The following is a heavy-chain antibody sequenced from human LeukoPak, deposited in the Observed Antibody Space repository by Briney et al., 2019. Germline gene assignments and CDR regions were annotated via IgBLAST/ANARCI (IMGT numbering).Heavy chain of an antibody. Sequence: SETLSLTCTVSGGSISSSSYYWGWIRQPPGKGLEWIGSIYYSGSTYYNPSLKSRVTISVDTSKNQFSLKLSSATAADTAVYYCARHPAYYYDSSGYYVFDYWGQGTLVTVSS. D-gene: IGHD3-22*01. CDR2: IYYSGST. V-gene: IGHV4-39*01. J-gene: IGHJ4*02. CDR3: ARHPAYYYDSSGYYVFDY. CDR1: GGSISSSSYY.